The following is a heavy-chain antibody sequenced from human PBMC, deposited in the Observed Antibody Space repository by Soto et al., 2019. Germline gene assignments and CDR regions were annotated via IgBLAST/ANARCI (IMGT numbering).Heavy chain of an antibody. Sequence: QVQLQESGPGLVKPSETLTLTCTVSGDSFSDYYWNWIRQVPGKGLEWIGFVFHSAKTSYNPSLKTRVAISDDTSKKQFSLSLTSVTAADTAIYYCARGHYSSGWPIDHWGQGILVTVSS. CDR3: ARGHYSSGWPIDH. D-gene: IGHD6-19*01. V-gene: IGHV4-59*01. J-gene: IGHJ4*02. CDR1: GDSFSDYY. CDR2: VFHSAKT.